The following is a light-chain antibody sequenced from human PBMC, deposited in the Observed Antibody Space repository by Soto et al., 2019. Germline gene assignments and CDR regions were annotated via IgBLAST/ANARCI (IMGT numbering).Light chain of an antibody. CDR1: QAIRDD. Sequence: AIQMTQSPSSLSASVGDRVSITCRASQAIRDDLGWYQKKPGKAPKLLIFAASRLERGVPSRFSVSGSGTDFTLTISSLQPEDFATYYCQEAYSFPVTFGLGTRLEIK. CDR3: QEAYSFPVT. CDR2: AAS. J-gene: IGKJ5*01. V-gene: IGKV1-6*01.